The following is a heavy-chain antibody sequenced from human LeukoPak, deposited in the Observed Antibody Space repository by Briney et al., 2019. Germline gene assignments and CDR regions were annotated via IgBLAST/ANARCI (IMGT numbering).Heavy chain of an antibody. D-gene: IGHD3-16*01. CDR3: ATYTHWVAGDV. CDR2: MNQDGSAK. Sequence: GGSLRLSCAASGFTFSDSWMSWVRQAPGKGLEWVANMNQDGSAKGYVDSVKGRFTISRDDARNSLYLQMSSLRPEDTAVYYCATYTHWVAGDVWGQGTTVTVSS. J-gene: IGHJ6*02. CDR1: GFTFSDSW. V-gene: IGHV3-7*01.